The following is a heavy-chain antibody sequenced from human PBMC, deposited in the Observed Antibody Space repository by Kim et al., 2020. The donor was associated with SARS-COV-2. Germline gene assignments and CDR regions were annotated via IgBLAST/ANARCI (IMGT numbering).Heavy chain of an antibody. CDR1: GGSISSYY. CDR2: IYYSGST. V-gene: IGHV4-59*08. CDR3: ASLGEWGWYFDY. J-gene: IGHJ4*02. D-gene: IGHD3-10*01. Sequence: SETLSLTCTVSGGSISSYYWTWIRQPPGKGLEWIGYIYYSGSTNYNPSLKSRVTISVDTSKNQFSLKLSSVTAADTAVYYCASLGEWGWYFDYWGQGTL.